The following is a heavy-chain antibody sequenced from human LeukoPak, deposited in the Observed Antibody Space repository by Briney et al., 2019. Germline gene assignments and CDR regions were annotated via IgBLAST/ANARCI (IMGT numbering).Heavy chain of an antibody. CDR1: GLTFSSSW. Sequence: GGSLRLSCAVSGLTFSSSWMDWVRQAPGKGLEWVASINPDGNKKYSADSVKGRFTISRDNVENSLYLQMNSLRVEDTAFYYCARDLAYSRLDYWGQGMSVTVSS. J-gene: IGHJ4*02. V-gene: IGHV3-7*01. CDR2: INPDGNKK. D-gene: IGHD5-18*01. CDR3: ARDLAYSRLDY.